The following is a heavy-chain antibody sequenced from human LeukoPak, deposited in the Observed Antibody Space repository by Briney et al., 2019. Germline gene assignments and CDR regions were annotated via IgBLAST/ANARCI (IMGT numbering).Heavy chain of an antibody. CDR3: ARDQITAMVYYYFDY. CDR1: GFTFSSYE. D-gene: IGHD5-18*01. V-gene: IGHV3-48*03. CDR2: ISSSGSTI. Sequence: GGSLRLSCAASGFTFSSYEMNWVRQAPGKRLEWVSYISSSGSTIYYADSVKGRFTIYRDNAKNSLYLQMNSLRAEDTAVYYCARDQITAMVYYYFDYWGQGTLVTVSS. J-gene: IGHJ4*02.